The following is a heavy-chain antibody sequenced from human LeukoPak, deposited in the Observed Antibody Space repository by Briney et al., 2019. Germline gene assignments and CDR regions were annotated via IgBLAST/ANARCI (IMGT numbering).Heavy chain of an antibody. CDR1: GGSISSSSYY. CDR2: IYYSGST. Sequence: PSETLSLTCTVSGGSISSSSYYWGWIRQPPGKGLEWIGSIYYSGSTNYNPSLKSRVTISVDTSKDQFSLKLNSVTAADTAVYYCARGSSWYDYWGQGTLVTVSS. CDR3: ARGSSWYDY. J-gene: IGHJ4*02. V-gene: IGHV4-39*07. D-gene: IGHD6-13*01.